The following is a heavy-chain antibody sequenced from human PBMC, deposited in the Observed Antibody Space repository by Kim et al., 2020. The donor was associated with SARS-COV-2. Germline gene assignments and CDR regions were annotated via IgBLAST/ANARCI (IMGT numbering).Heavy chain of an antibody. CDR3: ARVTMVRGVIKNYYYGMDV. CDR1: GYTFTSYD. CDR2: MNPNSGNT. V-gene: IGHV1-8*01. Sequence: ASVKVSCKASGYTFTSYDINWVRQATGQGLEWMGWMNPNSGNTGYAQKFQGRVTMTRNTSISTAYMELSSLRSEDTAVYYCARVTMVRGVIKNYYYGMDVWGQGTTVTVSS. J-gene: IGHJ6*02. D-gene: IGHD3-10*01.